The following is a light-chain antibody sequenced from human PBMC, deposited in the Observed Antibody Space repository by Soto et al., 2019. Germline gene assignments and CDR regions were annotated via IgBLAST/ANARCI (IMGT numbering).Light chain of an antibody. V-gene: IGKV3-15*01. Sequence: EIVMTQSPATLSVSPVERATLSCRASQSVSSNLAWYQQKPGQAPRILIYGASTRATGIPARFSGSGSGTEFTLTISSLQSEDFAVYYCQQYNNWPWTFGQGTKVDIK. J-gene: IGKJ1*01. CDR2: GAS. CDR3: QQYNNWPWT. CDR1: QSVSSN.